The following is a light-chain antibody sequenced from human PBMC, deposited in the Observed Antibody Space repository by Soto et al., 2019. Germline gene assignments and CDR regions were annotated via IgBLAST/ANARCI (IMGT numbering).Light chain of an antibody. V-gene: IGLV2-23*02. Sequence: QSVLTQPASVSGSPGQSITISCTGTSGDAGSYDLVSWYQHHPGTAPKLILYEVTKRPSGVSNRFSGSKSGNTASLTISGLQTEDDSHYYCCSYANGNTLLFXGGTKVTVL. J-gene: IGLJ2*01. CDR2: EVT. CDR3: CSYANGNTLL. CDR1: SGDAGSYDL.